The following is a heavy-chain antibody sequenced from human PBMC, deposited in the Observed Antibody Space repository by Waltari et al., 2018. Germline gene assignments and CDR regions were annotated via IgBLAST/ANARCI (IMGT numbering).Heavy chain of an antibody. CDR1: GFSVSNSD. CDR2: IYGVDST. Sequence: EVQLVESGGVLIQPGGSLRLPCAASGFSVSNSDVSWVRQAPGKGLEWISFIYGVDSTLYVDSGKGRFTVSRDNSKNTVHLQMNSVRVDDTAVYYCATFSNWVHDTFDIWGQGTLVSVSS. CDR3: ATFSNWVHDTFDI. V-gene: IGHV3-53*01. J-gene: IGHJ3*02. D-gene: IGHD3-16*01.